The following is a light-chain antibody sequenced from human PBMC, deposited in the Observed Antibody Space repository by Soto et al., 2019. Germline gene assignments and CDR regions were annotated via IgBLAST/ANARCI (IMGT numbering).Light chain of an antibody. CDR2: DAS. CDR1: QSVSSY. Sequence: EIVMTQSPATLSLSPGERATLXXRASQSVSSYLAWYQQKPGQGPRXLIYDASNRATGIPARFTGSGSGTDFTLTITSLEPEDFAIYFCQQRSNWITFGQGTRLEIK. V-gene: IGKV3-11*01. CDR3: QQRSNWIT. J-gene: IGKJ5*01.